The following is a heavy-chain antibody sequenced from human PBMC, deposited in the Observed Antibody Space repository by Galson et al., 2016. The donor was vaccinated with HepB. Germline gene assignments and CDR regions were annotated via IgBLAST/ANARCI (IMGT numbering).Heavy chain of an antibody. CDR1: GFTFGNYS. J-gene: IGHJ4*02. V-gene: IGHV3-48*02. CDR3: ATPGKTNHY. CDR2: ISNTSSTM. D-gene: IGHD1-14*01. Sequence: SLRLSCAASGFTFGNYSMNWVRQAPGKGLEWVSYISNTSSTMYYADSAKGRFAISRDNAKNSLYLQMNSLRDEDTAVYYCATPGKTNHYWGQGTLVTVSS.